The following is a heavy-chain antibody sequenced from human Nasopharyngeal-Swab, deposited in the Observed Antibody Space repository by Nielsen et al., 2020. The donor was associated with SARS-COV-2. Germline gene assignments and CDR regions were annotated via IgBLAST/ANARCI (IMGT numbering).Heavy chain of an antibody. V-gene: IGHV3-21*01. D-gene: IGHD4-11*01. Sequence: VRQAPGKGLEWVSSISSSSSYIYYADSVKGRFTISRDNAKNSLYLQMNSLRAEDTAVYYCARDRDDYSNSYYFDYWGQGTLVTVSS. CDR3: ARDRDDYSNSYYFDY. J-gene: IGHJ4*02. CDR2: ISSSSSYI.